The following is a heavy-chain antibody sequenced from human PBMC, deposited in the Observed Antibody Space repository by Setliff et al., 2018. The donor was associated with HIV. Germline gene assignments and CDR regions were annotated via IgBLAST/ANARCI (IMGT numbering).Heavy chain of an antibody. Sequence: ASVKVSCKASGYTFTGYYMHWVRQAPGQGPEWLGRINPKSGGTRYAQKFQGRISMTRDTAISTAYMELSRLRSDDSAVYYCARLPFITIFGVLNGDDGFDIWGQGTMVTVSS. J-gene: IGHJ3*02. D-gene: IGHD3-3*01. CDR3: ARLPFITIFGVLNGDDGFDI. V-gene: IGHV1-2*06. CDR2: INPKSGGT. CDR1: GYTFTGYY.